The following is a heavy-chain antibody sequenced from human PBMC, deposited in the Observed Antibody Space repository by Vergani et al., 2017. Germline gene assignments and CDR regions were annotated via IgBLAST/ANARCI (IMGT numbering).Heavy chain of an antibody. D-gene: IGHD4-17*01. CDR1: GGTFSSYA. CDR3: ALPLGDYDYYYYGMDV. V-gene: IGHV1-69*04. CDR2: IIPILGIA. Sequence: QVQLVQSGAEVKKPGSSVKVSCKASGGTFSSYAICWVRQAPGQGLEWMGRIIPILGIANYAQKFQGRVTITADKSTSTAYMELSSLRSEDTAVYYCALPLGDYDYYYYGMDVWGQGTTVTVSS. J-gene: IGHJ6*02.